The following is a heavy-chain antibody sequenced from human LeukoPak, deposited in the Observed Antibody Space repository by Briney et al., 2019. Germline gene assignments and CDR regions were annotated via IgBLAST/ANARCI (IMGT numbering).Heavy chain of an antibody. V-gene: IGHV3-11*04. CDR2: ISTSGTAV. D-gene: IGHD5-12*01. CDR1: GFTFSDYY. J-gene: IGHJ4*02. CDR3: AKSPGGYSGPFGD. Sequence: GGSLRLSCAASGFTFSDYYMSWIRQAPGKGLEWVSYISTSGTAVYYADSVKGRFTISRGNAKNSLYLQMNSLRVEDTAVYYCAKSPGGYSGPFGDWGQGTLVTVSS.